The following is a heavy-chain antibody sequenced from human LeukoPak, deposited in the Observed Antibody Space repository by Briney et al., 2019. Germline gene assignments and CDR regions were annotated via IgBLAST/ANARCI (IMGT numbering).Heavy chain of an antibody. CDR3: ARVSGYGDYVSAFDI. CDR1: GFTFSSYG. D-gene: IGHD4-17*01. CDR2: IWYDGSNK. J-gene: IGHJ3*02. Sequence: GGSLRLSCAASGFTFSSYGMHWVRQAPGKGLEWVAVIWYDGSNKYYADSVKGRFTISRDNSKNTLYLQMNSLRAEDTAVYYCARVSGYGDYVSAFDIWGQGTMVTVSS. V-gene: IGHV3-33*01.